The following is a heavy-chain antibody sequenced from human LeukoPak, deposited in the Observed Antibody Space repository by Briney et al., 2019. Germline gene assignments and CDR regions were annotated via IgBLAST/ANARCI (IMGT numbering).Heavy chain of an antibody. CDR1: GFTFSSYS. J-gene: IGHJ4*02. Sequence: GGSLRPSCAASGFTFSSYSMNWVRQAPGKGLEWVSYISSSSSTIYHADSVKGRFTISRDNAKNSLYLQMNSLRAEDTAVYYCARDSYYYDSSGFIGDYWGQGTLVTVSS. CDR2: ISSSSSTI. CDR3: ARDSYYYDSSGFIGDY. D-gene: IGHD3-22*01. V-gene: IGHV3-48*04.